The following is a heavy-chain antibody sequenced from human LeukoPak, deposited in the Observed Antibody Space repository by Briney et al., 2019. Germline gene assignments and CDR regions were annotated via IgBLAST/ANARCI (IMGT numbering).Heavy chain of an antibody. J-gene: IGHJ3*02. CDR2: IYYSGST. CDR3: ARDNSAGRYSSGWSKNGVNALDI. V-gene: IGHV4-59*01. Sequence: SETLSLTCTVSGGSINNYYWSWIRQPPGKGLEWIGYIYYSGSTNYNPSLKSRVTISVDTSKNQFSLKLSSVTAADTAVYYCARDNSAGRYSSGWSKNGVNALDIWGQGTMVTVSS. CDR1: GGSINNYY. D-gene: IGHD6-19*01.